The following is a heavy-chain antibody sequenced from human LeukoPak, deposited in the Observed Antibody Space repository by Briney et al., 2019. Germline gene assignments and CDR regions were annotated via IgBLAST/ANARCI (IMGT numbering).Heavy chain of an antibody. Sequence: PSETLSLTCTVSGGSISSYYWSWIRQPPGKGLEWIGYIYNSGSTNYNPSLKSRVTISIDTSKNQFSLKLTSVTAADTAIYYCAKMGNPAAVTTDYWGQGTLVTVSS. J-gene: IGHJ4*02. V-gene: IGHV4-59*08. CDR1: GGSISSYY. D-gene: IGHD4-17*01. CDR3: AKMGNPAAVTTDY. CDR2: IYNSGST.